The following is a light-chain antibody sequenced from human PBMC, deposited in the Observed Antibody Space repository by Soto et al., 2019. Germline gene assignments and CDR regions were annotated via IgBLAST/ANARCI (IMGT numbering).Light chain of an antibody. CDR2: SNH. CDR3: AAWDDSLMV. Sequence: QSVLTQPPSASGTPGQRVTISCSGSSSNIGSNTGNWYQQLPGTAPKLLIYSNHQRPSGVPARFSGSKSGTSASLAISGLQSEDEADYYCAAWDDSLMVFGGGTKVTVL. CDR1: SSNIGSNT. V-gene: IGLV1-44*01. J-gene: IGLJ2*01.